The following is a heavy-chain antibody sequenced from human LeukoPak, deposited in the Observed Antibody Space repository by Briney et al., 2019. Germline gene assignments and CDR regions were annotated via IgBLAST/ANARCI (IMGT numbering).Heavy chain of an antibody. D-gene: IGHD2-2*02. CDR3: ARLYCSSTNCYTRPMDYYYMDV. Sequence: PSETLSLTCTVSGDSINNYHWSWIRQPPGKGLEWIGYIYYTGSTNYNPSLKSRVTISVDTSKNQFSLKLSSVTAADTALYYCARLYCSSTNCYTRPMDYYYMDVWGKGTTVTVSS. J-gene: IGHJ6*03. CDR1: GDSINNYH. V-gene: IGHV4-59*01. CDR2: IYYTGST.